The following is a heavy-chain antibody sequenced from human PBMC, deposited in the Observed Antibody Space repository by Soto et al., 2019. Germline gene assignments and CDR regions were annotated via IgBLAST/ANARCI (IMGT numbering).Heavy chain of an antibody. CDR3: AREKKYYYDSSGYPYFDY. V-gene: IGHV3-48*03. D-gene: IGHD3-22*01. CDR1: GFTFSSYE. J-gene: IGHJ4*02. Sequence: GSLRLSCVASGFTFSSYEMNWVRQAPGKVLEWVSYISSSGTTIYYADSVRGRFTISRDNAKNSLYLQMNSLRAEDTAVYYCAREKKYYYDSSGYPYFDYWGQGTLVTVSS. CDR2: ISSSGTTI.